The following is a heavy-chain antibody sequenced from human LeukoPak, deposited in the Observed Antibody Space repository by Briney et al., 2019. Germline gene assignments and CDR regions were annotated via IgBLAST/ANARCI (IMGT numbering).Heavy chain of an antibody. CDR2: IYYSGST. D-gene: IGHD5-12*01. J-gene: IGHJ4*02. CDR3: ARGGGYSGYDFGY. V-gene: IGHV4-59*01. Sequence: SETLSLTCTVSGGSISSYYWSWNRQAQGQGLEWIGYIYYSGSTNYNPSLKSRVTISVDTSKNQFSLNLSSVTAADTAVYYCARGGGYSGYDFGYWGQGTLVTVSS. CDR1: GGSISSYY.